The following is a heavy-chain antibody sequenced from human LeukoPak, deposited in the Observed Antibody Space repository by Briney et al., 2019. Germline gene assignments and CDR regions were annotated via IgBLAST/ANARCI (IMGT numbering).Heavy chain of an antibody. J-gene: IGHJ2*01. CDR3: ARDVYTSGWRYFDL. Sequence: ASVKVSCKASGYTFSGHYMNWVRQAPGQGPEWMGWINPNSGDTNYAQKFQGRVTMTRDASIGTAYMEVNRLRYDDTAVYYCARDVYTSGWRYFDLWGHGTLVTVSS. CDR1: GYTFSGHY. CDR2: INPNSGDT. D-gene: IGHD6-19*01. V-gene: IGHV1-2*02.